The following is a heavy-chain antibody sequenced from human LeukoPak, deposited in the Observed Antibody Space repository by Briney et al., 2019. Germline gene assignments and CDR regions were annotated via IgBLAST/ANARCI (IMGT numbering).Heavy chain of an antibody. CDR3: AKPGSSRGIAGRRPTKYYFDY. CDR1: GYTFTSYG. D-gene: IGHD6-6*01. Sequence: GASVKVSCKASGYTFTSYGISWARRAPGQGLEWMGWISAYNGNTNYAQKLQGRVTMTTDTSTSTAYMELRSLRSDDTAVYYCAKPGSSRGIAGRRPTKYYFDYWGQGTLVTVSS. V-gene: IGHV1-18*01. CDR2: ISAYNGNT. J-gene: IGHJ4*02.